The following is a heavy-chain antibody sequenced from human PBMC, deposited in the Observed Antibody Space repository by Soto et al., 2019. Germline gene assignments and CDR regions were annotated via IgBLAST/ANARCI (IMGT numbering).Heavy chain of an antibody. J-gene: IGHJ3*02. CDR1: GFTFSSYS. D-gene: IGHD3-3*02. CDR2: ISSSSSYI. CDR3: ARERSIGLAHYDAFDI. Sequence: GGPLRLSCAASGFTFSSYSMNWVRQAPGKGLEWVSSISSSSSYIYYADSVKGRFTIARDNAKNSLYLQMNSLRAEDTAVYYCARERSIGLAHYDAFDIWGQGTMVTVSS. V-gene: IGHV3-21*01.